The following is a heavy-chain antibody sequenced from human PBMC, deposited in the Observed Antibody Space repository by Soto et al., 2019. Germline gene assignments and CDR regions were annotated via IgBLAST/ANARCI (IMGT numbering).Heavy chain of an antibody. CDR1: GYTFTSYD. Sequence: QVQLVQSGAEVKKPGASVKVSCKASGYTFTSYDINWVRQATGQGLEWMGWMNPNSGNTGYAQKSQDRVTMPRNTYVSTAYMELSSLRSEDTAVYYCASERSGTTHTWGQGTLVTGFS. D-gene: IGHD3-10*01. V-gene: IGHV1-8*01. J-gene: IGHJ5*02. CDR2: MNPNSGNT. CDR3: ASERSGTTHT.